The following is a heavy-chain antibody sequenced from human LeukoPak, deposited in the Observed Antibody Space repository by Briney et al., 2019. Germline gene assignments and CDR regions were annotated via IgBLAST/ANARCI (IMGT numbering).Heavy chain of an antibody. CDR2: IYYSGST. Sequence: KASETLSLTCTVSGGSISSSSYYWGWIRQPPGKGLEWIGSIYYSGSTYYNPSLKSRVTISVDTSKNQFSLKLSSVTAADTAVYYCAGRYYDILTGYPDDAFDIWGQGTMVTVSS. V-gene: IGHV4-39*01. CDR3: AGRYYDILTGYPDDAFDI. D-gene: IGHD3-9*01. CDR1: GGSISSSSYY. J-gene: IGHJ3*02.